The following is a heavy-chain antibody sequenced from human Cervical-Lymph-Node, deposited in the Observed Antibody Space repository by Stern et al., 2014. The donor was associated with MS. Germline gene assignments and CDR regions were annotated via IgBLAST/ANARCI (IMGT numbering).Heavy chain of an antibody. CDR2: NSTDGSST. Sequence: VQLEESGGGVVQPGRSLRLSCAASGFTFSNFAMNWFRQSPDKGLQWLAANSTDGSSTNYADSVKGRFTISRDNSKDTLYLEMNSLTTDDTAVFYCARDLGYWGQGTLVTVSS. CDR3: ARDLGY. J-gene: IGHJ4*02. V-gene: IGHV3-30-3*01. CDR1: GFTFSNFA.